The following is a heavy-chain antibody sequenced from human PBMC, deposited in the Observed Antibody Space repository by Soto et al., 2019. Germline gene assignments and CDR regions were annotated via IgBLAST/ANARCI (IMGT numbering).Heavy chain of an antibody. CDR3: AKDVHYDSSGGLDY. CDR2: ISGGGGGR. J-gene: IGHJ4*02. V-gene: IGHV3-23*01. D-gene: IGHD3-22*01. CDR1: GFTFDNFA. Sequence: EVRLLESGGGLEQPGGSLRLSCTTSGFTFDNFAMSWVRQAPGRGLEWVSAISGGGGGRYYADSVKGRFIISRDNSKNTVYLQVNALRIEDTAVYYCAKDVHYDSSGGLDYWGQGTLVTVSS.